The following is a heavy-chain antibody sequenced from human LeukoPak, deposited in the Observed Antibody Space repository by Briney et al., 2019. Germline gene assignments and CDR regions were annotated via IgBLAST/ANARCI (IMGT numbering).Heavy chain of an antibody. CDR2: ISSSSSYI. Sequence: GGSLRLSCAASGFTFSSYSMNWVRQAPGKGLEWVSSISSSSSYIYYADSVRGRFTISRDNAKNSLYLQMNSLRAEDTAVYYCARDPRIAAAADPYWGQGTLVTVSS. J-gene: IGHJ4*02. V-gene: IGHV3-21*01. CDR3: ARDPRIAAAADPY. CDR1: GFTFSSYS. D-gene: IGHD6-13*01.